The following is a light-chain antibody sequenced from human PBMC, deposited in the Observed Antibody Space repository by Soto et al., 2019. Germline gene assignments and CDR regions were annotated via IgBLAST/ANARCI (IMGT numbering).Light chain of an antibody. CDR3: SSYAGSNNWV. CDR2: EVS. Sequence: QSVLTQPPSASGSPGQSVTISCTGTSSDVGGYNYVSWYQQHPGKAPKFMIYEVSKRPSGVPDRFSGSKSGNTASLTVSGLQAEDEADYYCSSYAGSNNWVLGGGTKRTVL. CDR1: SSDVGGYNY. J-gene: IGLJ3*02. V-gene: IGLV2-8*01.